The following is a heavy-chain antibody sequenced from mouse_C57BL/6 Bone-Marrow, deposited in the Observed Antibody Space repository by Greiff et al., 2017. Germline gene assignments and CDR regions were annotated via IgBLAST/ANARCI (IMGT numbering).Heavy chain of an antibody. CDR2: IHPNSGST. CDR3: ARSTTVVPFDV. CDR1: GYTFTSYW. D-gene: IGHD1-1*01. V-gene: IGHV1-64*01. Sequence: QVQLQQPGAELVKPGASVKLSCKASGYTFTSYWMHWVKQRPGQGLEWIGMIHPNSGSTNYNEKFKSKATLTVDKSSSTAYMQLSSLTSEDSAVYYCARSTTVVPFDVWGTGTTVTVSS. J-gene: IGHJ1*03.